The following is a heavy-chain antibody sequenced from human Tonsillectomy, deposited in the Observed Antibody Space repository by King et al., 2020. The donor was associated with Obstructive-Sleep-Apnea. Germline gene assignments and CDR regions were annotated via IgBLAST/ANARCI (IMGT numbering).Heavy chain of an antibody. CDR2: ISSTSAYI. CDR3: ARLRDGGNPYLDS. J-gene: IGHJ4*02. D-gene: IGHD4-23*01. Sequence: VQLVESGGGLVKPGGSLRLSCAASGFIFSSYSLNWVRQAPGKGLEWVSSISSTSAYIHYADSVRGRFSISRDNAKNSLYLQMNSLRAEDTAVYYCARLRDGGNPYLDSWGQRTLVTVSS. V-gene: IGHV3-21*01. CDR1: GFIFSSYS.